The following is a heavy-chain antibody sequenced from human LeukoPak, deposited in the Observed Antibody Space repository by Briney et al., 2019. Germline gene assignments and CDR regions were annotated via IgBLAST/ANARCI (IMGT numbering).Heavy chain of an antibody. CDR2: ISSNGGSI. V-gene: IGHV3-64*01. J-gene: IGHJ4*02. CDR3: ARSEATGLPVDY. D-gene: IGHD4-11*01. Sequence: GGSLRPSCAASGFAFGNYAMNWVRQAPGKGLEYVSAISSNGGSIYYANSVKGRFTISRDNSKNTLDLQMGSLRAEDMAVYYCARSEATGLPVDYWGQGNLVTVSS. CDR1: GFAFGNYA.